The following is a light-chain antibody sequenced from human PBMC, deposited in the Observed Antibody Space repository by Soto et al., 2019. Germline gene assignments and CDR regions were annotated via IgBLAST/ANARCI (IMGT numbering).Light chain of an antibody. CDR1: SSDVGGYKY. CDR3: SSYTTSSTLYV. CDR2: EVS. J-gene: IGLJ1*01. Sequence: QSVLTQPASVSGSPGQSITISCTGTSSDVGGYKYVSWYQQHPGKAPKLIIYEVSHRPTGVSNRFSASKSGNTASLTISGLQAEDEADYYCSSYTTSSTLYVFGTGTKVTVL. V-gene: IGLV2-14*01.